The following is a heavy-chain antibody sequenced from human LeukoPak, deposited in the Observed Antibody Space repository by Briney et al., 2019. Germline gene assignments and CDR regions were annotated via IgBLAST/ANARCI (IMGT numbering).Heavy chain of an antibody. J-gene: IGHJ3*02. V-gene: IGHV4-34*01. CDR2: INHSGST. CDR3: ARAARITMIVVVTRPDAFDI. CDR1: GGSFSGYY. Sequence: SETLSLTCAVYGGSFSGYYWNWIRQPPGKGLEWIGEINHSGSTNYNPSLKSRVTISVDTSKNQFSLKLSSVTAADTAVYYCARAARITMIVVVTRPDAFDIWGQGTMVTVSS. D-gene: IGHD3-22*01.